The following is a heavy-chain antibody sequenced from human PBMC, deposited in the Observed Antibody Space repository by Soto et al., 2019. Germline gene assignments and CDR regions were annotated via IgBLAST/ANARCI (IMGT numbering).Heavy chain of an antibody. CDR3: ARDLSWGSNWYYYMDV. J-gene: IGHJ6*03. D-gene: IGHD7-27*01. CDR1: GFILSDCA. V-gene: IGHV3-48*01. Sequence: EVQLVESGGGLVQPGGSLRLSCATSGFILSDCAMNWVRQAPGKGLEWVSYISSSSSVIDYADSVKGRFTVSSDNARNSLHLQMNSLRAEDTAVYYCARDLSWGSNWYYYMDVWGKGTTVTVSS. CDR2: ISSSSSVI.